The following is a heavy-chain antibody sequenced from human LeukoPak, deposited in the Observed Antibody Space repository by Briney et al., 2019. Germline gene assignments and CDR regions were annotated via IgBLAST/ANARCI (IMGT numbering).Heavy chain of an antibody. CDR2: ISWNSGSI. CDR3: AKDHGSGSYTWYFDL. J-gene: IGHJ2*01. CDR1: GFTFDDYA. Sequence: GGSLRLSCAASGFTFDDYAMHWVRQAPGKGLEWVSGISWNSGSIGYADSVKGRFTISRDNAKNSLYLQMNSLRAEDTALYYCAKDHGSGSYTWYFDLWGRGTLVTVSS. D-gene: IGHD3-10*01. V-gene: IGHV3-9*01.